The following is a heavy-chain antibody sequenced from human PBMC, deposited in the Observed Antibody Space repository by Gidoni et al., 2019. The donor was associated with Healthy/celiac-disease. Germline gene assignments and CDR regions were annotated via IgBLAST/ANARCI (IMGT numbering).Heavy chain of an antibody. D-gene: IGHD3-16*01. CDR2: IWYDGSNK. V-gene: IGHV3-33*01. CDR1: GFTFSSYG. Sequence: QVQLVESGGGVVQPGRSLRLSCAASGFTFSSYGMHWVRQAPGKGLEWVAVIWYDGSNKYYADSVKGRFTISRDNSKNTLYLQMNSLRAEDTAVYYCARAHRYAYHYFDYWGQGTLVTVSS. CDR3: ARAHRYAYHYFDY. J-gene: IGHJ4*02.